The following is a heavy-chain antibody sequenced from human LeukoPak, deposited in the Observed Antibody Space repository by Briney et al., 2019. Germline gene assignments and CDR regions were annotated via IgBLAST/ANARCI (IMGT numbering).Heavy chain of an antibody. Sequence: ASVKVSCKASGYTFTSYYMHWVRQAPGQGLEWMGIINPSGGSTSYAQKFQGRVTMTRGTSTSTVYMELSSLGSEDTAVYYCAARGYSYGYSVDYWGQGTLVTVSS. D-gene: IGHD5-18*01. J-gene: IGHJ4*02. V-gene: IGHV1-46*01. CDR2: INPSGGST. CDR1: GYTFTSYY. CDR3: AARGYSYGYSVDY.